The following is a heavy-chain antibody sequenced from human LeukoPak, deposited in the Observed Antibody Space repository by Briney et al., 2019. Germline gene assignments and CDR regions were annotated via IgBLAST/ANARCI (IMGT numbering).Heavy chain of an antibody. CDR1: GGSISSSSYY. V-gene: IGHV4-39*07. CDR2: IYYSGST. J-gene: IGHJ2*01. D-gene: IGHD3-22*01. Sequence: SETLSLTCTVSGGSISSSSYYWCWIRQPPGKGLEWIGSIYYSGSTYYNPSLKSRVTISVDTSKNQFSLKLSSVTAADTAVYYCARGYDGSGYYYRNWYFDLWGRGTLATVSS. CDR3: ARGYDGSGYYYRNWYFDL.